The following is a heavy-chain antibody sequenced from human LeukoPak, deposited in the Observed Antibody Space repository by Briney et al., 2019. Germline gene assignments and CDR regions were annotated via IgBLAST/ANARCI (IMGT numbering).Heavy chain of an antibody. CDR3: ARDCSTMVRGVLYYYYMDV. CDR2: IYYSGST. D-gene: IGHD3-10*01. Sequence: SETLSLTCTVSGGSISSYYWSWIRQLPGKGLEWIGYIYYSGSTNYNPSLKSRVTISVDTSKNQFSLELSSVTAADTAVSYWARDCSTMVRGVLYYYYMDVWGKGTTVTVSS. CDR1: GGSISSYY. J-gene: IGHJ6*03. V-gene: IGHV4-59*01.